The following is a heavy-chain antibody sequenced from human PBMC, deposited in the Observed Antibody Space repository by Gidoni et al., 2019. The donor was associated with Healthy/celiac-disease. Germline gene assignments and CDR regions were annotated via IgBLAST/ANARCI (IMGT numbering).Heavy chain of an antibody. Sequence: QVQLVQSGAEVKKPGASVKVSCKASGYTFTSYYMHWVRQAPGQGLEWMGIINPSGGSTSYAQKFQGRVTMTRDTSTSTVYMELSSLRSEDTAVYYCASRYCSSTSCYAGHYYYYGMDVWGQGTTVTVSS. CDR2: INPSGGST. V-gene: IGHV1-46*01. J-gene: IGHJ6*02. D-gene: IGHD2-2*01. CDR1: GYTFTSYY. CDR3: ASRYCSSTSCYAGHYYYYGMDV.